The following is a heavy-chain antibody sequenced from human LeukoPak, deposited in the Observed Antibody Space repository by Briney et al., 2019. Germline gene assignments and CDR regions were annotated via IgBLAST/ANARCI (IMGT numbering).Heavy chain of an antibody. CDR2: ISGSGGST. Sequence: GGSLRLSCAASGFTFSSYAMSWVRQAPGKGLEWVSAISGSGGSTYYADSVKGRFTISRDNSKNTLYLQMNSLRAEDTAVYYCAKEPAITTVTTLWFGEVSPSSFDYWGQGTLVTVSS. CDR3: AKEPAITTVTTLWFGEVSPSSFDY. J-gene: IGHJ4*02. CDR1: GFTFSSYA. V-gene: IGHV3-23*01. D-gene: IGHD3-10*01.